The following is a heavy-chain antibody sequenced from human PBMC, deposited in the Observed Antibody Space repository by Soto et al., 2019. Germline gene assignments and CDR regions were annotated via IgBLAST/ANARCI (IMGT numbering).Heavy chain of an antibody. CDR1: GFTFNRHP. J-gene: IGHJ4*02. V-gene: IGHV3-30-3*01. D-gene: IGHD2-8*01. CDR3: ARASGHIYATLHGTFDH. CDR2: ISHDGNNK. Sequence: QVQLVESGGGVVQPGRSLRLSCAASGFTFNRHPLHWVRQAPGKGLEWVAVISHDGNNKYYADSVKGRFTISRDNSMNMLYLQMHGLRTEDTAIFYCARASGHIYATLHGTFDHRGQGALVTVSA.